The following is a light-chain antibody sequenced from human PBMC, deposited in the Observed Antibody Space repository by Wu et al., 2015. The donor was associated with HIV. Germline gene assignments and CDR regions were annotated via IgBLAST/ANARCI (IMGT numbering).Light chain of an antibody. CDR1: QSVSSY. V-gene: IGKV3-11*01. J-gene: IGKJ2*01. Sequence: EVVLTQSPATLSLSPGERATLSCRASQSVSSYLAWYQQKPGQAPRLLIFDASNRATGIPARFSGSRSGTDFTLTISSLEPEDIAVYYCQQRSNWPSTFGQGTNAGD. CDR3: QQRSNWPST. CDR2: DAS.